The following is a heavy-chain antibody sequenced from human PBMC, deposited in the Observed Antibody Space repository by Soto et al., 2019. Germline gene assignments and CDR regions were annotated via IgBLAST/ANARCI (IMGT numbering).Heavy chain of an antibody. D-gene: IGHD1-26*01. CDR3: ARDPSTGTYNYYGMDV. Sequence: QVQLVESGGGVVQPGRSLRLSCAASGFTFSSYAMHWVRQAPGKGLEWVAVMSYDGFNKNYADSVKGRFTISRDNSKNTLDLQMNSLKTEDTAVYFCARDPSTGTYNYYGMDVWGQRTTVTVSS. CDR2: MSYDGFNK. J-gene: IGHJ6*01. V-gene: IGHV3-30-3*01. CDR1: GFTFSSYA.